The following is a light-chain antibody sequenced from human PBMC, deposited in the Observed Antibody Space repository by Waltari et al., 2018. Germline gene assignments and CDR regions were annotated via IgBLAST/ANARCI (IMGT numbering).Light chain of an antibody. V-gene: IGLV4-69*01. J-gene: IGLJ3*02. CDR1: SGHSPNC. CDR3: QTGGHGTWV. CDR2: VNRDGSH. Sequence: QLVLTQSPSASAPLGASVKLTCTLSSGHSPNCGASLQQQPEKGPRFLLKVNRDGSHTQGDEIPDRFSGSSSGAGRYLTISSLQSEDEADYYCQTGGHGTWVFGGGTKLTVL.